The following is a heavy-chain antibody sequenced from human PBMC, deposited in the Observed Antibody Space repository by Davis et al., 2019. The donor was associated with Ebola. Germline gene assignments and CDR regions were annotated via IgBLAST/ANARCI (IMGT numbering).Heavy chain of an antibody. Sequence: GESLKISCAASGFTVSSNYMSWVRQAPGKGLEWVSVIYSGGSTYYADSVKGRFTISRDNSKNTLYLQMNSLKTEDTAVYYCTSSVYYYDSSGYRYFDYWGQGTLVTVSS. J-gene: IGHJ4*02. CDR2: IYSGGST. CDR1: GFTVSSNY. D-gene: IGHD3-22*01. V-gene: IGHV3-53*01. CDR3: TSSVYYYDSSGYRYFDY.